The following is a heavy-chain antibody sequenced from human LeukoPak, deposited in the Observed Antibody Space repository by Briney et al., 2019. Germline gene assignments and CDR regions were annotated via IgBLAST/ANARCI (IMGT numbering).Heavy chain of an antibody. V-gene: IGHV1-69*04. D-gene: IGHD2/OR15-2a*01. CDR3: AREVYPRGPMDV. J-gene: IGHJ6*03. CDR2: IIPILGIA. CDR1: GGTFSSYA. Sequence: SVKVSCKASGGTFSSYAISWVRQAPGQGLEWMGRIIPILGIANYAQKFQGRVTITADKSTSTAYMELSSLRSEDTAVYDCAREVYPRGPMDVWGKGTTVTVSS.